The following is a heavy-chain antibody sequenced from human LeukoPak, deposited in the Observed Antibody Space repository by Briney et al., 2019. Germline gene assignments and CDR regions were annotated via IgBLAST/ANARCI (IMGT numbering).Heavy chain of an antibody. CDR1: GGSISSYY. V-gene: IGHV4-59*01. D-gene: IGHD6-13*01. J-gene: IGHJ3*01. CDR2: VYYTGST. CDR3: ARISSSNWYNERGAFDV. Sequence: TSETLSLTCTVSGGSISSYYWSWVRQPPGKGLEWIGFVYYTGSTNYSPSLKSRVTISVDTSKNQFSLKLRSVTAADTAVYYCARISSSNWYNERGAFDVWGQGTMVTVSS.